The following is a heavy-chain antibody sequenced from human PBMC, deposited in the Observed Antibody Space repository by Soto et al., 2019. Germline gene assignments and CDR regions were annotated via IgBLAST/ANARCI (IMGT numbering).Heavy chain of an antibody. D-gene: IGHD6-6*01. CDR2: LTPGGETT. V-gene: IGHV3-23*01. CDR3: ARGLRSVLDY. Sequence: GGSLRLSCAASGFTFSSFAMTWVRQAPGAGLEWVSALTPGGETTYYIASVRGRFTISRDNARDTLYLQMNSLTAADTAIYYCARGLRSVLDYWGQGALVTVSS. CDR1: GFTFSSFA. J-gene: IGHJ4*02.